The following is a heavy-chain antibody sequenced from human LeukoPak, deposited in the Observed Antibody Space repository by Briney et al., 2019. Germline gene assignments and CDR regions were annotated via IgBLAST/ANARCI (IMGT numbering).Heavy chain of an antibody. D-gene: IGHD5-18*01. J-gene: IGHJ4*02. V-gene: IGHV1-2*02. CDR1: GYTFTGYY. CDR3: ARDIKLWLRGMVN. Sequence: ASVKVSCKASGYTFTGYYMHWVRQAPGQGLERMGWTNPNSGGTNYAQKFQGRVTMTRDTSISTAYMELSRLRSDDTAVYYCARDIKLWLRGMVNWGQGTLVTVSS. CDR2: TNPNSGGT.